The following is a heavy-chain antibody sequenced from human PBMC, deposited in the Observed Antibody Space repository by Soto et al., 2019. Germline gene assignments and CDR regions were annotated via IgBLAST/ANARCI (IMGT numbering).Heavy chain of an antibody. J-gene: IGHJ6*03. D-gene: IGHD1-26*01. CDR1: GVTFSSYA. V-gene: IGHV3-23*01. Sequence: EVQLLESGGGLVQPGGSLRLFCAASGVTFSSYAMSWVRQAPGKGLEWVSTITGSGGNTYSADSVRGRFTISRDNSKNTLYLQMNSLRAEDTAIYYCAKSGATSYYYYMDVWAKGPRSPSP. CDR3: AKSGATSYYYYMDV. CDR2: ITGSGGNT.